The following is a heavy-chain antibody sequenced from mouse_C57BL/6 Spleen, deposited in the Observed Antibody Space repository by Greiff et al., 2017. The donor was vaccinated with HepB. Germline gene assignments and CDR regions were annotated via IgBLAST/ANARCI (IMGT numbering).Heavy chain of an antibody. V-gene: IGHV1-50*01. J-gene: IGHJ4*01. CDR1: GYTFTSYW. Sequence: VKLQESGAELVKPGASVKLSCKASGYTFTSYWMQWVKQRPGQGLEWIGEIDPSDSYTNYNQKFKGKATLTVDTSSSTAYMQLSSLTSEDSAVYYCARGGDSYWGQGTSVTVSS. CDR3: ARGGDSY. CDR2: IDPSDSYT.